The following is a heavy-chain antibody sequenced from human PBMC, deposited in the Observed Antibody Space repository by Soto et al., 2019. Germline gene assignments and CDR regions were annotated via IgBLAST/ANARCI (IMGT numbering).Heavy chain of an antibody. D-gene: IGHD3-22*01. CDR3: ARGMEYYYDSSGYLQLGY. CDR2: ISYDGSNK. J-gene: IGHJ4*02. CDR1: GFTFSSYA. Sequence: GGSLRLSCAASGFTFSSYAMHWVRQAPGKGLEWVAVISYDGSNKYYADSVKGRFTISRDNSKNTLYLQMNSLRAEDTAVYYCARGMEYYYDSSGYLQLGYWGQGTLVTVSS. V-gene: IGHV3-30-3*01.